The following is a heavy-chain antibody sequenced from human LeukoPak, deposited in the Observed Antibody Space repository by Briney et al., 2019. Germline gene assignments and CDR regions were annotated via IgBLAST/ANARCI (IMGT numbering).Heavy chain of an antibody. V-gene: IGHV3-21*01. CDR2: ISSSSSYI. D-gene: IGHD3-9*01. Sequence: GGSLRLSCAASGFTFSSYSMNWVRQAPGKGLEWVSSISSSSSYIYYADSVKGRFTISRDNAKNSLYLQMNSLRAEDTAVYYCARDPLTGYYSYYYYYYMDVWGKGTTVTISS. J-gene: IGHJ6*03. CDR3: ARDPLTGYYSYYYYYYMDV. CDR1: GFTFSSYS.